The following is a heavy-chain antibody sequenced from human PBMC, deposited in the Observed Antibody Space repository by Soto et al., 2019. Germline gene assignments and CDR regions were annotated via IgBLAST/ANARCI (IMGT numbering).Heavy chain of an antibody. CDR3: ARQGPYGMDV. V-gene: IGHV4-59*08. CDR1: YGSISSYY. J-gene: IGHJ6*02. CDR2: IYYSGST. Sequence: QVQLQESGPGLVKPSETLSLTCTVSYGSISSYYWSWIRQPPGKGLEWIGYIYYSGSTNYNPSLKSRVTISVDTSKNQVSVKLSSVTAADTAVYYCARQGPYGMDVWGQGTTVTVSS.